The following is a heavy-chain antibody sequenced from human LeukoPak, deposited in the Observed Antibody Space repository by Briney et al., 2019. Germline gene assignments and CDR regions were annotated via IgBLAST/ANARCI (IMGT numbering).Heavy chain of an antibody. D-gene: IGHD3-10*01. Sequence: SVKVSCKASGGTFSSYAISWVRQAPGQGLEWMGGIIPIFGTANYAQKFQGRVTITADKSTSTAYMGLSSLRSEDAAVYYCASLEKSFYYGSGSYNSDDAFDIWGQGTMVTVSS. J-gene: IGHJ3*02. CDR3: ASLEKSFYYGSGSYNSDDAFDI. CDR2: IIPIFGTA. CDR1: GGTFSSYA. V-gene: IGHV1-69*06.